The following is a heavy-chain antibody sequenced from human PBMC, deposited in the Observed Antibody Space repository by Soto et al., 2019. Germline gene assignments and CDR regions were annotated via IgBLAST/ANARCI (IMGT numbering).Heavy chain of an antibody. D-gene: IGHD3-16*01. CDR2: IYYSGST. CDR3: VRYEATALDY. J-gene: IGHJ4*02. CDR1: RGSMNNYY. Sequence: SETLPLTWTVSRGSMNNYYWSWIRQPPGKGLEWIGYIYYSGSTNYNPSLKSRVTISVDTSKNRFSLKLNSVTAADTAVYYCVRYEATALDYWGQGILVTVSS. V-gene: IGHV4-59*12.